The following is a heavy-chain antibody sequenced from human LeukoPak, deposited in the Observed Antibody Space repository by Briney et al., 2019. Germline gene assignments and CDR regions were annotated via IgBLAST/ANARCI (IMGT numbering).Heavy chain of an antibody. D-gene: IGHD3-22*01. CDR1: GFIFSSYA. V-gene: IGHV3-30*04. CDR3: ARGSANYYDSSGYYYLSLDY. J-gene: IGHJ4*02. Sequence: GMSLSLSCAASGFIFSSYAMHWVRQAPGKGLEWVALISYDGSNKYYADPVKGRFTISRDNSKNTLYLQMNSLRAEDTTVYYCARGSANYYDSSGYYYLSLDYWGQGTLVTVSS. CDR2: ISYDGSNK.